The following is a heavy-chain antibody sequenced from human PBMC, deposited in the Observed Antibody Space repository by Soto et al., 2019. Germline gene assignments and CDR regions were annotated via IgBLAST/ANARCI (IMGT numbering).Heavy chain of an antibody. CDR1: GFTFSSYA. CDR3: AKDLPGCPGYSSSWCDYYYYYGMDV. CDR2: ISGSGGST. Sequence: PGGSLRLSCAASGFTFSSYAVSWVRQAPGKGLEWVSAISGSGGSTYYADSVKGRFTISRDNSKNTLYLQMNSLRAEDTAVYYCAKDLPGCPGYSSSWCDYYYYYGMDVWGQGTTVTVSS. J-gene: IGHJ6*02. V-gene: IGHV3-23*01. D-gene: IGHD6-13*01.